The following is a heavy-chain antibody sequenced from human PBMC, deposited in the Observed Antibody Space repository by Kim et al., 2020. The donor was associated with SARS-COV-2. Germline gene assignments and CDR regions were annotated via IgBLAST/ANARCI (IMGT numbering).Heavy chain of an antibody. CDR3: ARHEDLDYYVWTS. CDR1: GGSIKSSTHY. J-gene: IGHJ6*01. Sequence: SETLSLTCTVSGGSIKSSTHYWGWIRQPPGKGLEWIGSINYGGTTYYNPSLKSRVTISVDTSKNQFSLKVTSVTAADAAIYYCARHEDLDYYVWTSGVKGPRSPSPQ. D-gene: IGHD2-15*01. CDR2: INYGGTT. V-gene: IGHV4-39*01.